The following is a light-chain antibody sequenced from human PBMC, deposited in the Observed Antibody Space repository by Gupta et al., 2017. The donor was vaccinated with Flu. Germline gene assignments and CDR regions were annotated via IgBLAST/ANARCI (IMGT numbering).Light chain of an antibody. CDR3: SSYAGSNNFV. V-gene: IGLV2-8*01. CDR1: SSDVGAYNY. CDR2: EVT. J-gene: IGLJ1*01. Sequence: QSALTQPPSASGSPGQSVTIPCTGTSSDVGAYNYVPWYHHHPGKAPKLMIYEVTKRPSGVPGRFSGSKSGNTASLTVSGLQAEDEADYYCSSYAGSNNFVFGTGTKVTVL.